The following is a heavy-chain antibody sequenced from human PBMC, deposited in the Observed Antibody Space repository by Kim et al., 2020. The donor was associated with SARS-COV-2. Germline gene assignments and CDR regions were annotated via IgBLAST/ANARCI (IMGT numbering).Heavy chain of an antibody. V-gene: IGHV3-23*01. J-gene: IGHJ3*02. D-gene: IGHD5-18*01. Sequence: DSVMGRLTISRDKSRYTLYLQINSLNAEDTAVYFCAKTGRRGYIYDALDIWGQGTMVTVSS. CDR3: AKTGRRGYIYDALDI.